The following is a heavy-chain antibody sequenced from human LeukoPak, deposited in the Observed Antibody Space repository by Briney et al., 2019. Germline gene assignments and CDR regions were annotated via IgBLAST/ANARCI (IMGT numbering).Heavy chain of an antibody. CDR1: GGSISSSSYY. D-gene: IGHD3-3*01. CDR2: INHSGST. J-gene: IGHJ4*02. CDR3: ARGLNDSWTGENY. V-gene: IGHV4-39*07. Sequence: WETLSLTCTVSGGSISSSSYYWGWIRQPPGKGLEWIGEINHSGSTNYNPSLKSRVTISLDTSKSQFSLKVRYVTAADTAVYYCARGLNDSWTGENYWGQGTLVIVSS.